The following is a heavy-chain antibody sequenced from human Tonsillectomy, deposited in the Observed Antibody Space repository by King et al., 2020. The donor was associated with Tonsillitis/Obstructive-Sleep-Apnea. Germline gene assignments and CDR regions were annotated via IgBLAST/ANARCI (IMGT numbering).Heavy chain of an antibody. J-gene: IGHJ6*03. CDR2: MNHSGIT. CDR1: GGSFSGYY. CDR3: AGGDLVVVPAAIHYYYYMDV. Sequence: VQLQQWGAGLLKPSETLSLTCAVYGGSFSGYYWSWIRQPPGKGLEWIGEMNHSGITNYNPSLNSRFTISVDTSKNPFSLKLSSVTAADTAVYYCAGGDLVVVPAAIHYYYYMDVWGKGTTVTVSS. D-gene: IGHD2-2*02. V-gene: IGHV4-34*01.